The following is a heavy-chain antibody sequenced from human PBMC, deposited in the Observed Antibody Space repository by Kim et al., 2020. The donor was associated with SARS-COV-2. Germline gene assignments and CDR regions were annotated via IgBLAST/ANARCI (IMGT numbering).Heavy chain of an antibody. CDR3: ASPDAGYSYGTGVFDY. J-gene: IGHJ4*02. D-gene: IGHD5-18*01. V-gene: IGHV1-69*13. CDR1: GGTFSSYA. Sequence: SVKVSCKASGGTFSSYAISWVRQAPGQGLEWMGGIIPIFGTANYAQKFQGRVTITADESTSTAYMELSSLRSEDTAVNYCASPDAGYSYGTGVFDYWGQGTLVIVSS. CDR2: IIPIFGTA.